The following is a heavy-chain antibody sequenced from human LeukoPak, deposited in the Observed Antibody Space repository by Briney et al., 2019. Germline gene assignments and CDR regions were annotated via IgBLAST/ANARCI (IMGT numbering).Heavy chain of an antibody. Sequence: PGGSLRLSCAASGFTFSSYAMSWVRQAPGKGLEWVSAISGSGGSTYYADSVKGRFTISRDNSKNTLYLQMNSLRAEDTAVYYCAKDGRTVVGSSGWYSADYWGQGTLVTVSS. D-gene: IGHD6-19*01. V-gene: IGHV3-23*01. CDR2: ISGSGGST. CDR1: GFTFSSYA. CDR3: AKDGRTVVGSSGWYSADY. J-gene: IGHJ4*02.